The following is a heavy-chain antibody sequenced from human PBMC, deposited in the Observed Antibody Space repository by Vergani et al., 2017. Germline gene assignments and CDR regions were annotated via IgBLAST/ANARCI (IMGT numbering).Heavy chain of an antibody. CDR1: GFTFDDYA. CDR3: AKDTGIAVAGCLDY. Sequence: EVQLVESGGGLVQPGRSLRLSCAASGFTFDDYAMHWVRQAPGKGLEWVSGISWNSGSIGYADSVKGRFTISRDNAKNSLYLQMNSLRAEDTALYYCAKDTGIAVAGCLDYWGQGTLVTVSS. D-gene: IGHD6-19*01. CDR2: ISWNSGSI. V-gene: IGHV3-9*01. J-gene: IGHJ4*02.